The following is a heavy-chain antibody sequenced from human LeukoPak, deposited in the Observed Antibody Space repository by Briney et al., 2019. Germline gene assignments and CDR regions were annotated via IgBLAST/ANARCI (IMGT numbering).Heavy chain of an antibody. V-gene: IGHV3-30-3*01. J-gene: IGHJ3*02. CDR2: ISYDGSNK. CDR3: ASKNVI. D-gene: IGHD1-1*01. CDR1: GFTFSSYA. Sequence: GRSLRLSCAASGFTFSSYAMHWVRQAPGKGLEWVAVISYDGSNKYYADSVKGRFTISRDNSKNTLYLQMNSLRAEDTAVYYCASKNVIWGQGTMVTVSS.